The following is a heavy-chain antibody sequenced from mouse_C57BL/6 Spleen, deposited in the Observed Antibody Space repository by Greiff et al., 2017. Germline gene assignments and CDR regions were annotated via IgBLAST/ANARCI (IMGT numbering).Heavy chain of an antibody. Sequence: VQLQQSGAELVKPGASVKISCKASGYAFSSYWMNWVKQRPGKGLEWIGQIYPGDGDTNYNGKFKGKATLTADKSSSTAYMQLSSLTSEDSAVYCCARRGYGNDLDYWGQGTTLTVSS. J-gene: IGHJ2*01. CDR3: ARRGYGNDLDY. V-gene: IGHV1-80*01. CDR2: IYPGDGDT. D-gene: IGHD2-1*01. CDR1: GYAFSSYW.